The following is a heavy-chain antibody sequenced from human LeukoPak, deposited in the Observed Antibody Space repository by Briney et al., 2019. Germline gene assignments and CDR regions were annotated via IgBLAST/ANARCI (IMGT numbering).Heavy chain of an antibody. CDR1: GGSISSYY. Sequence: SETLSLTCTVSGGSISSYYWSWIRQPPGKGLEWVGYIYYSGSTNYNPSLKSRVTISVDTSKNQFSLKLSSVTAADTAVYYCATSGIVGASAFDIWGQGTMVTVSS. V-gene: IGHV4-59*01. CDR2: IYYSGST. CDR3: ATSGIVGASAFDI. D-gene: IGHD1-26*01. J-gene: IGHJ3*02.